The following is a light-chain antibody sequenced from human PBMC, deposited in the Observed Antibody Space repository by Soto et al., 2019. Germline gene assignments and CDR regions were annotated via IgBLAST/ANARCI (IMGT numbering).Light chain of an antibody. J-gene: IGKJ1*01. CDR2: WAS. Sequence: DIVMTQSPDSLAVSLGERATINCKSSQSVLYSSNNKNYLAWYQQKPGQPPKLLIYWASTRESGVPDPFSGIGSGTDFTLTISSLQAEDVAVYYCQQYYSTPRTFGQGTKVEIK. V-gene: IGKV4-1*01. CDR3: QQYYSTPRT. CDR1: QSVLYSSNNKNY.